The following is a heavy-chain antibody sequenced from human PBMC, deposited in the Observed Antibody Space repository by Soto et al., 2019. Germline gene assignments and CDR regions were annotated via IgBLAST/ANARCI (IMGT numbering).Heavy chain of an antibody. CDR3: TTHPNYTWHDAGWFDT. CDR1: GDSISNNKC. CDR2: IYHSVTT. J-gene: IGHJ5*01. V-gene: IGHV4-4*02. D-gene: IGHD3-3*01. Sequence: PSETLSLTCAVSGDSISNNKCWSWVRQPPGKGLEWIGEIYHSVTTNYNPSLKSRVSISADKSKNQFTLKLTSVTAADTALYFCTTHPNYTWHDAGWFDTWGQGTLVTVSS.